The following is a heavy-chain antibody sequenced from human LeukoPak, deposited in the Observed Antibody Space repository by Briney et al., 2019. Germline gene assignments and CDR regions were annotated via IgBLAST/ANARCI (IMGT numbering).Heavy chain of an antibody. CDR1: GFTFSYYA. D-gene: IGHD3-16*01. CDR2: VAGSGVTT. J-gene: IGHJ4*02. Sequence: GGSLRLSCAASGFTFSYYAMCWLRQAPGKGLEWVSTVAGSGVTTYYPNSVKGRFTVSRDNSKNMLHLQMNNLRVEDTAIYYCAKGFHSDYRGNFHHWGQGTLVTVSS. CDR3: AKGFHSDYRGNFHH. V-gene: IGHV3-23*01.